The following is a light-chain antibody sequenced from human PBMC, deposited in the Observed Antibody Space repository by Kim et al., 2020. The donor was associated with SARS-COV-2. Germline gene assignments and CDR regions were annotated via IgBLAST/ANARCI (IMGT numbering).Light chain of an antibody. CDR1: SSDVGSYNL. Sequence: QSALTQPASVSGSPGQSITISCTGTSSDVGSYNLVSWYQQHPGKAPKLMIYEVSKRPSGVSNRFSGSKSGNTASLTISGLQAEDEADYYCCSYAGSATYAFATGTKVTVL. J-gene: IGLJ1*01. CDR2: EVS. CDR3: CSYAGSATYA. V-gene: IGLV2-23*02.